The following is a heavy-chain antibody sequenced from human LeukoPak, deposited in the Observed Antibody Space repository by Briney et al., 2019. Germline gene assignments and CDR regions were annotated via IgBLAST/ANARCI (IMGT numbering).Heavy chain of an antibody. CDR1: GFTFSTYL. Sequence: GGSLRLSCAASGFTFSTYLMHWVRQAPGKGLVWVSRINTDGSITYADSVKGRFTISRDNAKNMLYLQMNSLRDEDTAVYYCASLGTLVPWGQGTLVTVSS. D-gene: IGHD3-9*01. CDR3: ASLGTLVP. J-gene: IGHJ5*02. CDR2: INTDGSIT. V-gene: IGHV3-74*01.